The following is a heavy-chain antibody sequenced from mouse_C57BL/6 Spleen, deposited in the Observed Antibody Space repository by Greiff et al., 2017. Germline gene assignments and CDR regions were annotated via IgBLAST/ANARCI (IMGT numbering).Heavy chain of an antibody. V-gene: IGHV1-81*01. CDR3: AKGKSVNSNYGGFAY. CDR1: GYTFTSYG. CDR2: IYPRSGNT. D-gene: IGHD2-5*01. Sequence: QVQLQQSGAELARPGASVKLSCKASGYTFTSYGISWVKQRTGQGLEWIGEIYPRSGNTYYNEKFKGKATLTADKSSSTAYMELRSLTSEDSAVYFCAKGKSVNSNYGGFAYWGQGTLVTVSA. J-gene: IGHJ3*01.